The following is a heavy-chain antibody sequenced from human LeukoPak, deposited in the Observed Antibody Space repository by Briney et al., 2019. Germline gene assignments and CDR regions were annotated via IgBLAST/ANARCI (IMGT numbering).Heavy chain of an antibody. CDR3: ARGRVYSSSSYGPYFDY. J-gene: IGHJ4*02. CDR1: GGSISSYY. CDR2: IYYRGST. V-gene: IGHV4-59*12. Sequence: SETLSLTCTVSGGSISSYYWSWIRQPPGKGLEWIGYIYYRGSTNYNPSLKSRVTISVDTSKNQFSLKLSSVTAADTAVYYCARGRVYSSSSYGPYFDYWGQGTLVTVSS. D-gene: IGHD6-6*01.